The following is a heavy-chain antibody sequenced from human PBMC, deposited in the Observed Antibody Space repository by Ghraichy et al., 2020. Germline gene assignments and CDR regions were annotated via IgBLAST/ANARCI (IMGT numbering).Heavy chain of an antibody. CDR1: GYTLTELS. Sequence: ASVKVSCKVSGYTLTELSMHWVRQAPGKGLEWMGGFDPEDGETIYAQKFQGRVTMTEDTSTDTAYMELSSLRSEDTAVYYCATDHSSIYSGSFSDAFDIWGQGTMVTVSS. CDR2: FDPEDGET. CDR3: ATDHSSIYSGSFSDAFDI. V-gene: IGHV1-24*01. D-gene: IGHD1-26*01. J-gene: IGHJ3*02.